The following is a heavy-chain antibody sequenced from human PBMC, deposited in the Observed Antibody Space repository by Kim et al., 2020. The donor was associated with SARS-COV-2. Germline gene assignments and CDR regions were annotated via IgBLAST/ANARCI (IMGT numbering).Heavy chain of an antibody. CDR3: ARDKFSGVPDYLDC. Sequence: YAESGQGRITNSRDNSKNTLNLKMNNLRPGDTAVYYCARDKFSGVPDYLDCWGQGTLVTVSS. D-gene: IGHD2-2*01. J-gene: IGHJ4*02. V-gene: IGHV3-30*01.